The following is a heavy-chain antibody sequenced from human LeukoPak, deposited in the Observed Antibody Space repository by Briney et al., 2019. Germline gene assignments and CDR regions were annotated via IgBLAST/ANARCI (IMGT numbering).Heavy chain of an antibody. CDR2: ISWNSGSI. D-gene: IGHD3-22*01. Sequence: GGSLRLSCAACGFTFDDYTMHWVRQAPGKGLEWVSGISWNSGSIGYADSVKRRFTISRDNAKNSLYLQMNSLRAEDTAVYYCARDSDSSGYYGGVDYWGQGTLVTVSS. V-gene: IGHV3-9*01. J-gene: IGHJ4*02. CDR1: GFTFDDYT. CDR3: ARDSDSSGYYGGVDY.